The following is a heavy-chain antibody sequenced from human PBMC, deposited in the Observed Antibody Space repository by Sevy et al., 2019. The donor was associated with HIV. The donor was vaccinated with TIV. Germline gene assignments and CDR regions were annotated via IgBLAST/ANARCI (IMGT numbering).Heavy chain of an antibody. CDR1: GYTFTSYG. D-gene: IGHD2-15*01. J-gene: IGHJ6*02. Sequence: ASVKVSCKASGYTFTSYGISWVRQAPGQGLEWMGWISAYHGNTNYAQKLQGRVTMTTDTSTSTAYMELRSLRSDDTAVYYCARDIVVVVAATDPSYYYYYGMDVWAQGTTVTVSS. CDR3: ARDIVVVVAATDPSYYYYYGMDV. V-gene: IGHV1-18*01. CDR2: ISAYHGNT.